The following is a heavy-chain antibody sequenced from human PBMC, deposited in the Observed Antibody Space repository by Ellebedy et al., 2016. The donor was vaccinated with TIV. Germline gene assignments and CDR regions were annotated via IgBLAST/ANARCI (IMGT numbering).Heavy chain of an antibody. CDR1: GFTFSSYG. V-gene: IGHV3-9*01. D-gene: IGHD4/OR15-4a*01. J-gene: IGHJ6*03. CDR2: ISWNSGSI. Sequence: SLKISXAASGFTFSSYGMHWVRQAPGKGLEWVSGISWNSGSIGYADSVKGRFTISRDNAKNSLYLQMNSLRAEDTALYYCAKGTIQYYYYYYMDVWGKGTTVTVSS. CDR3: AKGTIQYYYYYYMDV.